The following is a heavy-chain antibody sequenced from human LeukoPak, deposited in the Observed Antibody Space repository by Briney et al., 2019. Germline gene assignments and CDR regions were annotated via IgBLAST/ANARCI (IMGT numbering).Heavy chain of an antibody. V-gene: IGHV3-21*01. CDR3: ARIPNNAGFPNWFDP. D-gene: IGHD1-14*01. J-gene: IGHJ5*02. CDR2: ISGNSDNI. CDR1: GFTFSSST. Sequence: GGSLRLSCAASGFTFSSSTMSWFRLAPGKGLEWVSSISGNSDNIHYADSVKGRFTIYRDNAKNPLYLQMNSLTAEDTAVYYCARIPNNAGFPNWFDPWGQGTLVTVSS.